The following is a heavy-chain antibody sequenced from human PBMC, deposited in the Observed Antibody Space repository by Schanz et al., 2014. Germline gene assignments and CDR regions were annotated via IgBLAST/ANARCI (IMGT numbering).Heavy chain of an antibody. CDR3: AKGRFGELSAFDI. CDR2: ISGSGGNT. CDR1: GFTFSSYG. D-gene: IGHD3-10*01. Sequence: EVQLVESGGDLVQPGGSLRLSCAASGFTFSSYGMHWVRQAPGKGLEWVSIISGSGGNTYYADAVRGRFTISRDNSKTTVYLQMNSLRAEDTAVYYCAKGRFGELSAFDIWGQGTMVTVSS. V-gene: IGHV3-23*04. J-gene: IGHJ3*02.